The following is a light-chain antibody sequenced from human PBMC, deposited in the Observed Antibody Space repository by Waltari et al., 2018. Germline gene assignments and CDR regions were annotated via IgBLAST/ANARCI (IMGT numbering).Light chain of an antibody. V-gene: IGLV1-40*01. Sequence: SVLTPPPSVSGAPGQRVTISCLWSTPNLGAGSTVHWYQQLPGTAPKVLIYRDINRPSGVPDRFSGSKSGTSASLAITGLQADDEADYYCQSYDSRLSHVVFGGGTKLTVL. CDR2: RDI. CDR3: QSYDSRLSHVV. CDR1: TPNLGAGST. J-gene: IGLJ2*01.